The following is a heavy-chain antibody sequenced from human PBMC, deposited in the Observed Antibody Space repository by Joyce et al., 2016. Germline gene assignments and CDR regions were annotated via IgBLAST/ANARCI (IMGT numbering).Heavy chain of an antibody. CDR1: GFFFSRSG. V-gene: IGHV3-7*01. D-gene: IGHD2-8*01. CDR3: ASFFNG. J-gene: IGHJ4*02. Sequence: EVQLVESGGGSAQPGGSLRLSCGASGFFFSRSGMSWVRQAPGKGLEWVASIKEDGPSKYYVDSVKGRFTISKDNAENSLYLQMSSLRAEDTAVYYCASFFNGWGQGTLVTVSS. CDR2: IKEDGPSK.